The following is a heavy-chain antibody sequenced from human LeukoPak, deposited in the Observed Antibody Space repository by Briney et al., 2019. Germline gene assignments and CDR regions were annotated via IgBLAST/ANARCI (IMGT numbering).Heavy chain of an antibody. CDR1: GGSITGFF. D-gene: IGHD6-19*01. CDR3: ARGATPDVSSPLDF. J-gene: IGHJ4*02. V-gene: IGHV4-4*07. Sequence: SETLSLTCAVSGGSITGFFWTWIRQPAGEGLQYIGRIFSSGGANYNPSLQSRVATSVDTSQNLFPLKLTSVTAADTAVYFCARGATPDVSSPLDFWGQGILVTVSS. CDR2: IFSSGGA.